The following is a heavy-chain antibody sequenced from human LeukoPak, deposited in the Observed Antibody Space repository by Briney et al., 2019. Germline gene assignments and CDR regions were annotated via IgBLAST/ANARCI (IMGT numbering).Heavy chain of an antibody. J-gene: IGHJ5*02. D-gene: IGHD6-13*01. CDR1: GYTFTSYD. Sequence: APVKVSCKASGYTFTSYDINWVRQATGQGLEWMGWMNPNSGNTGYAQKFQGRVTITRNTSISTAYMELSSLRSEDTAVYYCARDASISSWYRRGWFDPWGQGTLVTVSS. CDR2: MNPNSGNT. V-gene: IGHV1-8*03. CDR3: ARDASISSWYRRGWFDP.